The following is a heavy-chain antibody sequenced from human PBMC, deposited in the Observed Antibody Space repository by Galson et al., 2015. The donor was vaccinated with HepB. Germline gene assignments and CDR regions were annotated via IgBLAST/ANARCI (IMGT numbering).Heavy chain of an antibody. J-gene: IGHJ3*02. Sequence: SVKVSCKASGGTFSNHAISWVRHAPGQGLEWIGGIIPLFGNSNYAQKFQGRVTITADPSTNTAHMELSSLRSQDTAIYYCARGSSPLKIRYAFDIWGQGTMVTVSS. CDR2: IIPLFGNS. V-gene: IGHV1-69*13. CDR3: ARGSSPLKIRYAFDI. D-gene: IGHD2-2*01. CDR1: GGTFSNHA.